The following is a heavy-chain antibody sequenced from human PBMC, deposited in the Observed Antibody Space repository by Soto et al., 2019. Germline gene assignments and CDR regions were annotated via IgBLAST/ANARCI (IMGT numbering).Heavy chain of an antibody. CDR1: GDSISSYY. J-gene: IGHJ4*02. Sequence: QVQLQESGPGLVKPSETLSLTCTVSGDSISSYYWSWVRQPPGRGLEWIGDIYYGGSTNYNPSLKSRVTISIDTSKNQFSLKLGSVTAAYTAVYYCVRLGSGSSARWGQGTLVTVSS. D-gene: IGHD3-10*01. V-gene: IGHV4-59*08. CDR2: IYYGGST. CDR3: VRLGSGSSAR.